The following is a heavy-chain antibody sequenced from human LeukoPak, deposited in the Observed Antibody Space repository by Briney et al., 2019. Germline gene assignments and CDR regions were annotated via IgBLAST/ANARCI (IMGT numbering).Heavy chain of an antibody. CDR1: GFTFSSYG. CDR2: ISYDGRNK. CDR3: AKDYGCSGGSCAGY. J-gene: IGHJ4*02. D-gene: IGHD2-15*01. V-gene: IGHV3-30*18. Sequence: GGSLRLSCAASGFTFSSYGMHWVRQAPGKGLEWVAVISYDGRNKYYADSVKGRFTISRDNSKNTLYLQMNSLRAEDTAVYYCAKDYGCSGGSCAGYWGQGTLVTVSS.